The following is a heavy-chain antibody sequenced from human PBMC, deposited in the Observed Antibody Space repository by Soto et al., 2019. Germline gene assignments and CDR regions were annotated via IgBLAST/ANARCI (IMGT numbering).Heavy chain of an antibody. D-gene: IGHD2-8*02. CDR1: GGSISSGGYY. Sequence: SETLSLTCTVSGGSISSGGYYWSWIRQHPGKGLEWIGYIYYSGSTYYNPSLKSRVTISVDTSKNQFSLKLSSVTAADTAVYYCARGVLTEGTVFDYWGQGTLVTVSS. CDR3: ARGVLTEGTVFDY. CDR2: IYYSGST. V-gene: IGHV4-31*03. J-gene: IGHJ4*02.